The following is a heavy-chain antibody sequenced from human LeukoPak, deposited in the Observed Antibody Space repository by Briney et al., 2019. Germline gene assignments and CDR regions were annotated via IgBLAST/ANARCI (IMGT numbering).Heavy chain of an antibody. CDR3: ARTRGDYYDSSGYPDY. D-gene: IGHD3-22*01. V-gene: IGHV1-18*04. CDR2: ISAYNGNT. CDR1: GYTFTGYY. J-gene: IGHJ4*02. Sequence: ASVKVSCKASGYTFTGYYMHWVRQAPGQGLEWMGWISAYNGNTNYAQKLQGRVTMTTDTSTSTAYMELRSLRSDDTAVYYCARTRGDYYDSSGYPDYWGQGTLVTVSS.